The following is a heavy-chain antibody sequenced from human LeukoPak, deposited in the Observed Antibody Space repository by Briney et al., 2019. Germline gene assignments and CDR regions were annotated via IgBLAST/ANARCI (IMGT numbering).Heavy chain of an antibody. CDR1: GGSISSSNW. D-gene: IGHD6-13*01. V-gene: IGHV4-4*02. CDR2: IYHSGST. CDR3: ARDADMSSWRGEYFQH. J-gene: IGHJ1*01. Sequence: SGTLSPTCAVSGGSISSSNWWSWVRQPPGKGLEWIGEIYHSGSTNYNPSLKSRVTISVDKSKDQFSLKLSSVTAADTAVYYCARDADMSSWRGEYFQHWGQGTLVTVSS.